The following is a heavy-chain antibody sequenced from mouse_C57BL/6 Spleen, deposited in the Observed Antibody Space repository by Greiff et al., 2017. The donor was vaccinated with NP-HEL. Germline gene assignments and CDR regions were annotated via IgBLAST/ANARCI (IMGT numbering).Heavy chain of an antibody. D-gene: IGHD2-5*01. CDR3: ARSTAYYSNYWFAY. CDR2: ISYSGST. V-gene: IGHV3-1*01. CDR1: GYSITSGYD. J-gene: IGHJ3*01. Sequence: EVQRVESGPGMVKPSQSLSLTCTVTGYSITSGYDWHWIRHFPGNKLEWMGYISYSGSTNYNPSLKSRISITHDTSKNHFFLKLNSVTTEDTATYYCARSTAYYSNYWFAYWGQGTLVTVSA.